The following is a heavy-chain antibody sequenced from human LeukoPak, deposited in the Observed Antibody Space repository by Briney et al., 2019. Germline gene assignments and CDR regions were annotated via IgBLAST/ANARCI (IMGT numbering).Heavy chain of an antibody. CDR3: VAYDAGRNWFDP. CDR1: GGSISSGSYY. J-gene: IGHJ5*02. V-gene: IGHV4-61*02. D-gene: IGHD3-3*01. Sequence: PSQTLSLTCTVSGGSISSGSYYWSWIRQPAGKGLEWIGRIYTSGSTNYNPSLKSRVTISVDTSKNQFSLKLSSVTAADTAVYYCVAYDAGRNWFDPWGQGTLVTVSS. CDR2: IYTSGST.